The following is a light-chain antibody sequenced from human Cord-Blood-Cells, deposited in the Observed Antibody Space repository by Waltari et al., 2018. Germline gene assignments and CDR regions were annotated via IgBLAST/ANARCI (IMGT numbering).Light chain of an antibody. CDR2: DVS. CDR3: CSYAGSYTFV. J-gene: IGLJ1*01. V-gene: IGLV2-11*01. CDR1: SSDVGGYTY. Sequence: QSALTQPRSVSGSPGQSVTLPCTGTSSDVGGYTYVSWYQQHPGKAPKLMIYDVSNRPSGVPDRFSGSKSGNTASLTISGLQAEDEADYYCCSYAGSYTFVFGTGTKVTVL.